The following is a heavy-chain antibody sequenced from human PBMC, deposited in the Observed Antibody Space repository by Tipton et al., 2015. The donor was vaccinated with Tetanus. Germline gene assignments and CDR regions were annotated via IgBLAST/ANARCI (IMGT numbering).Heavy chain of an antibody. Sequence: QVQLVQSGAEVKKPGSSVKVSCKASGGTFSSYGFNWVRQAPGQGLEWMGRIIPILGITNYAQKFQGRVTITADKSTSTAYMELSSLRSEDTAIYYCARWAHDVESVTWYPPFDYWGQGTLVTVSS. V-gene: IGHV1-69*09. CDR3: ARWAHDVESVTWYPPFDY. CDR1: GGTFSSYG. J-gene: IGHJ4*02. D-gene: IGHD6-13*01. CDR2: IIPILGIT.